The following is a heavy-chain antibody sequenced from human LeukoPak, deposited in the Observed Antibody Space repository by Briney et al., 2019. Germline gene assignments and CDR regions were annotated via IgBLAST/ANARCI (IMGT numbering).Heavy chain of an antibody. V-gene: IGHV1-2*02. J-gene: IGHJ4*02. Sequence: ASVKVSCKASGYTFTGYYMHWVRQAPGQGLEWMGWINPNSGGTNYVQKFQGRVTMTRDTSISTAYMELSRLRSDDTAVYYCARGSRSLQWLVPTDYWGQGTLVTVSS. CDR1: GYTFTGYY. D-gene: IGHD6-19*01. CDR3: ARGSRSLQWLVPTDY. CDR2: INPNSGGT.